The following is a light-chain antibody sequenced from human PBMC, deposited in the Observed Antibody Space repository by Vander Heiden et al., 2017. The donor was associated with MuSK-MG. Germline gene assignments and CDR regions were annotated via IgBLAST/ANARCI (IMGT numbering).Light chain of an antibody. CDR1: SSNIGAGYD. CDR2: RNN. Sequence: QSVLTQPPSVSGAPGQRVTLPCTGSSSNIGAGYDVHWYQRLPGTAPKLLIVRNNNRPSGVPDRFSGSKSATSATLAIAGLQAEDEADYFCHSDDSTVSGSVFGGGTKLTVL. V-gene: IGLV1-40*01. CDR3: HSDDSTVSGSV. J-gene: IGLJ3*02.